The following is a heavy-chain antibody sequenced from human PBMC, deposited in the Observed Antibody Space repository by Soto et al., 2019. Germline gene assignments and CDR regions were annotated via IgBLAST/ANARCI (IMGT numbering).Heavy chain of an antibody. Sequence: EVQLLESGGGLVQPGGSLRLSCAASGFKFGSYAMSWVRQAPGKGLEWVSGISGSGTDTYYADAVKGRVTISRDNAKNSLYLQMNGLRGEDAAIYYCAKDLRSSYYYGMDAWGQATTVTVSS. V-gene: IGHV3-23*01. CDR3: AKDLRSSYYYGMDA. D-gene: IGHD3-10*01. CDR2: ISGSGTDT. J-gene: IGHJ6*02. CDR1: GFKFGSYA.